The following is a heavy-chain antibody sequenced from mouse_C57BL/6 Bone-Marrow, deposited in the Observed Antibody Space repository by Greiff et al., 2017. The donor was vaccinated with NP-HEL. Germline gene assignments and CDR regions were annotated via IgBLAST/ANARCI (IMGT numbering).Heavy chain of an antibody. Sequence: EVKLVESGGGLVQPKGSLKLSCAASGFTFNTYAMHWVRQAPGKGVEWVARIRSKSSNYATYYADSVKDRFTISRDDSQSMLYLQMNNLKTEDTAMYYCVREGLLPNLYAMDYWGQGTSVTVSS. J-gene: IGHJ4*01. CDR3: VREGLLPNLYAMDY. CDR2: IRSKSSNYAT. D-gene: IGHD2-1*01. CDR1: GFTFNTYA. V-gene: IGHV10-3*01.